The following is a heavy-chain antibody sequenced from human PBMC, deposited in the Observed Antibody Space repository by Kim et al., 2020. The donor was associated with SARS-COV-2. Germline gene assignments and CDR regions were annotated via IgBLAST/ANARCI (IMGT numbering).Heavy chain of an antibody. J-gene: IGHJ6*03. D-gene: IGHD6-13*01. CDR3: ARDQNSSSYWGFYYYYYYYMDV. CDR2: IWYDGSNK. Sequence: GGSLRLSCAASGFTFSSYGMHWVRQAPGKGLEWVAVIWYDGSNKYYADSVKGRFTISRDNSKNTLYLQMNSLRAEDTAVYYCARDQNSSSYWGFYYYYYYYMDVWGKGTTVTASS. CDR1: GFTFSSYG. V-gene: IGHV3-33*01.